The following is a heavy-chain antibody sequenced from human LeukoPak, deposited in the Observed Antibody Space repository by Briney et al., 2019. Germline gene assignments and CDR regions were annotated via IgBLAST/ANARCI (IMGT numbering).Heavy chain of an antibody. CDR2: IYYSGST. Sequence: SETLSLTCTVSGGCISSYYWSWIRQPPGKGLEWIGYIYYSGSTNYNPSLKSRVTISVDTSKNQFSLKLSSVTAADTAVYYCAREARITIFGVVPYNWFDPWGQGTLVTVSS. J-gene: IGHJ5*02. D-gene: IGHD3-3*01. V-gene: IGHV4-59*01. CDR1: GGCISSYY. CDR3: AREARITIFGVVPYNWFDP.